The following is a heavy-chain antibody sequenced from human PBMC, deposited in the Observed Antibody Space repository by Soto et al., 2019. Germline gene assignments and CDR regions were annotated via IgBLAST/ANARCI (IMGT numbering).Heavy chain of an antibody. CDR1: GFTVSSNY. CDR3: ARDHHSSSWYFFDY. J-gene: IGHJ4*02. D-gene: IGHD6-13*01. V-gene: IGHV3-53*04. CDR2: IYSGGST. Sequence: GGSLRLSCAASGFTVSSNYMSWVRQAPGKGLEWVSVIYSGGSTYYADSVKGRFTISRHNSKTTLYLQMNSLRAEDTAVYYCARDHHSSSWYFFDYWGQGTLVTVSS.